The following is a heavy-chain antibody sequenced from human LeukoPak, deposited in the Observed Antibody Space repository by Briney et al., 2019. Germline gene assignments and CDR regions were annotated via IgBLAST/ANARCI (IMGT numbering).Heavy chain of an antibody. CDR2: IEQDGSEK. CDR3: ARDLRLYKDAFDP. Sequence: GGSLRLSCAASGFTFSSYWMSWVRQAPGKGLEWVANIEQDGSEKYYVDSVKGRFTISRDNAKNSLYLQMNSLRAEDTAVYYCARDLRLYKDAFDPWGQGTLVTVSS. CDR1: GFTFSSYW. D-gene: IGHD2-2*02. V-gene: IGHV3-7*01. J-gene: IGHJ5*02.